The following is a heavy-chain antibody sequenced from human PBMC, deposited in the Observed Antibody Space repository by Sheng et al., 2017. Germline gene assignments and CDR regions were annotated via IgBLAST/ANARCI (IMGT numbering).Heavy chain of an antibody. CDR3: GITSAPYYYYGIGR. CDR1: VAPSAVVVTP. Sequence: QVQLQESGPRTGEAVHRPCPSPALSLVAPSAVVVTPGAGSGQPPGKGLEWIGYIYYSGSTYYNPSLKSRVTISVDTSKNQFSLKLSSVTAADTAVYYCGITSAPYYYYGIGRLGPRDHGHRLL. CDR2: IYYSGST. V-gene: IGHV4-30-4*07. J-gene: IGHJ6*02.